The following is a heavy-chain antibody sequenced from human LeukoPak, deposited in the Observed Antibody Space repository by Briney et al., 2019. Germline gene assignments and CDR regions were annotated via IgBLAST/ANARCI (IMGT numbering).Heavy chain of an antibody. D-gene: IGHD2-2*01. J-gene: IGHJ4*02. V-gene: IGHV5-51*01. CDR1: GYSFTNYW. Sequence: GESLKISCKGSGYSFTNYWIGWVRQMPGKGLEWMGLIYPGDSDTRYNPSFQGQVTISADKSINTAYLQWGSLKASDTAMYYCARRRYCDSTSCYAGDFDYWGQGTLVTVSS. CDR2: IYPGDSDT. CDR3: ARRRYCDSTSCYAGDFDY.